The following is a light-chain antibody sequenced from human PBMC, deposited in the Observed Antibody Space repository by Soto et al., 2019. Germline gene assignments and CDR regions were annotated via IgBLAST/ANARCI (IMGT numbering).Light chain of an antibody. CDR1: SSDIGGSNS. V-gene: IGLV2-14*01. CDR2: DVS. J-gene: IGLJ3*02. Sequence: QSALTQPASVSGSPGQTIIMSCTGTSSDIGGSNSVSWYQQHPDKAPKLILFDVSHRPSKIPDRFSGSKSGNTASLTISGLQADDVADYYYSSYSTSGTLVVFGGGTKVTVL. CDR3: SSYSTSGTLVV.